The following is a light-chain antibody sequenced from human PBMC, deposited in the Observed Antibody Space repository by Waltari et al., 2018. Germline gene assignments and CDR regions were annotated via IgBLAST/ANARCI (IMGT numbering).Light chain of an antibody. CDR3: QVWDDSNNSGV. CDR2: YDS. CDR1: NIERKS. Sequence: SYVLTQTPSVSLAPGQTALITCGGDNIERKSVQWYQLQPGQAPVLVMFYDSDRPPGIPDRFSGSNSGNTATLTISRVEDDDEADYFCQVWDDSNNSGVFGGGTKLTVL. J-gene: IGLJ2*01. V-gene: IGLV3-21*04.